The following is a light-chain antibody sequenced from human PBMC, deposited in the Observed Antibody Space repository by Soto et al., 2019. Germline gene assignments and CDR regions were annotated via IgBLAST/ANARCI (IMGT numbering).Light chain of an antibody. CDR2: DAS. CDR1: QSISSW. CDR3: QQYHSYPWT. J-gene: IGKJ1*01. V-gene: IGKV1-5*01. Sequence: DIQMTQSPSTLSASVGDRVTITCRASQSISSWLAWYQQKPGKAPKLLIYDASSLESGVPSRFSGSGSGTEFTLTISSMQPDDFATYYCQQYHSYPWTFGEGTGVEIK.